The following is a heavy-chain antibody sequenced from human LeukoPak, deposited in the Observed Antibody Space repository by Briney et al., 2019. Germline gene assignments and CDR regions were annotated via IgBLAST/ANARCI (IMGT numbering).Heavy chain of an antibody. V-gene: IGHV1-8*01. Sequence: ASAKVSCKASGYTFTSYDINWVRQATGQGLEWMGWMNPNSGNTGYAQKFQGRVTMTRNTSISTAYMELSSLRSEDTAVYYCARGKSWFRLYYYYGMDVWGQGTTVTVSS. CDR2: MNPNSGNT. CDR1: GYTFTSYD. J-gene: IGHJ6*02. D-gene: IGHD6-13*01. CDR3: ARGKSWFRLYYYYGMDV.